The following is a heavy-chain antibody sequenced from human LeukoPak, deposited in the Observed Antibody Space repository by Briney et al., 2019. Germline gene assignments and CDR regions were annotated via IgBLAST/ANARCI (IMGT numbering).Heavy chain of an antibody. Sequence: GGSLRLSCAASGFTFSSYAMSWVRQAPGKGLEWVSAICGSGGSTYYADSVKGRFTISRDNSKNTLCLQMNSLRAEDTAVYYCAKDSLVGATPFIFDYWGQGTLVTVSS. CDR3: AKDSLVGATPFIFDY. V-gene: IGHV3-23*01. J-gene: IGHJ4*02. D-gene: IGHD1-26*01. CDR1: GFTFSSYA. CDR2: ICGSGGST.